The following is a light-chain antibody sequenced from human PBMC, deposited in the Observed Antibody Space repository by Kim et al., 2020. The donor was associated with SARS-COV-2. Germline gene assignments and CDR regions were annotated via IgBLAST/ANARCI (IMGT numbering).Light chain of an antibody. V-gene: IGLV3-21*01. J-gene: IGLJ2*01. CDR2: YDR. Sequence: SYVLTQPPSVSVAPGKTARIPCGGNNIGSKNVHWYQQKPGQAPVLVIYYDRDRPSGIPERFFGSNSGNTATLAISRVEAGDEADYFCQVWDSSSDHVVFGGGTQLTVL. CDR1: NIGSKN. CDR3: QVWDSSSDHVV.